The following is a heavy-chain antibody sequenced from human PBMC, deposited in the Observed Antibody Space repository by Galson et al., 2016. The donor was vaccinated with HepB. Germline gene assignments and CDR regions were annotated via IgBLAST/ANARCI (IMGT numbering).Heavy chain of an antibody. D-gene: IGHD3-16*02. J-gene: IGHJ4*02. CDR2: IYYNGKT. CDR1: GGSVSGGDNW. V-gene: IGHV4/OR15-8*02. CDR3: ARTSGRFAARRSYHLVY. Sequence: TLSLTCSVSGGSVSGGDNWWSWVRQSPGKGLDWVGEIYYNGKTNVNPSLASRLTLSIDKSGNQLSLQLTSVTAADPARYFCARTSGRFAARRSYHLVYWGRGLSVTVS.